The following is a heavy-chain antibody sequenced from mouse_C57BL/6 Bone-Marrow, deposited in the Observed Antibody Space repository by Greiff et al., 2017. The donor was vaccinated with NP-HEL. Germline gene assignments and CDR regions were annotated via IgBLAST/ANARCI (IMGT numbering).Heavy chain of an antibody. V-gene: IGHV5-15*01. J-gene: IGHJ4*01. Sequence: EVKVVESGGGLVQPGGSLKLSCAASGFTFSDYGMAWVRQAPRKGPEWVAFISNLAYSIYYADTVTGRFTISRENAKNTLDLEMSSLRSEDTAMYYCARQNYYGSTLYYAMDYWGQGTSVTVSS. D-gene: IGHD1-1*01. CDR2: ISNLAYSI. CDR3: ARQNYYGSTLYYAMDY. CDR1: GFTFSDYG.